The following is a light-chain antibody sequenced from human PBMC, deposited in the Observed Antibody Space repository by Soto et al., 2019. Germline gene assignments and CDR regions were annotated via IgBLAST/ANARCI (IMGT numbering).Light chain of an antibody. V-gene: IGKV1-39*01. J-gene: IGKJ2*01. CDR3: QQSSSAPPT. CDR2: AAS. CDR1: QSISSY. Sequence: DLQMTQSPSSLSASVGDRVTITCRASQSISSYLNWYQQKPGKAPKLLICAASSLQSGVPSRFSGSGSGTDFTLTISSLQPEEFATYYCQQSSSAPPTFGQGTKLEIK.